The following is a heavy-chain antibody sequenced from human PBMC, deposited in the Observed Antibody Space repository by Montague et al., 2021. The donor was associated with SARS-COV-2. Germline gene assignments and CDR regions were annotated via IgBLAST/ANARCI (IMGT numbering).Heavy chain of an antibody. Sequence: PALVKPTQTLTLTGTFSGFSLSTSGMCVSWIRQPPGKALEWLARIDWXXXKYSSTSLKTRLTISKDTSKNQVVLTMTNMDPVDTATYYCARETGTTVSLDYWGQGTLVTVSS. V-gene: IGHV2-70*11. CDR3: ARETGTTVSLDY. CDR1: GFSLSTSGMC. CDR2: IDWXXXK. J-gene: IGHJ4*02. D-gene: IGHD1-7*01.